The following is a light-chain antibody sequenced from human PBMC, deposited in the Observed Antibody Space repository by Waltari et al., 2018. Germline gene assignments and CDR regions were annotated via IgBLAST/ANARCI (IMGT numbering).Light chain of an antibody. CDR2: KAS. V-gene: IGKV1-5*03. CDR1: QSVNSW. J-gene: IGKJ1*01. CDR3: QQYDSYWT. Sequence: DIQMTQSPSTLSASVGDRVTITCRASQSVNSWEAWYQQKPGKAPKLLIFKASNLESGVPSRFSGSGSGTEFTLTISSLQPDDFATYHCQQYDSYWTFGQGTKVEIK.